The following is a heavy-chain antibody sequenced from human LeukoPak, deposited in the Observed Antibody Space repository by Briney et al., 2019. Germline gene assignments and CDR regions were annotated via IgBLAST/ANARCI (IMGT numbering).Heavy chain of an antibody. D-gene: IGHD2-2*03. J-gene: IGHJ4*02. CDR2: ISGSGGST. Sequence: GGSLRLSCAASGFTFSSYAMSWVRQAPGKGLEGVSAISGSGGSTYYADSVKGRFTISRDNSKNTLYLQMNSPRAEDTAVYYCAKDPLGIVVVPAAAPDDYWGQGTLVTVSS. CDR3: AKDPLGIVVVPAAAPDDY. CDR1: GFTFSSYA. V-gene: IGHV3-23*01.